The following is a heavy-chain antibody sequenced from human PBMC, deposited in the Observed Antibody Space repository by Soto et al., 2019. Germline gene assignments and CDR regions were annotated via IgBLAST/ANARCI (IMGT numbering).Heavy chain of an antibody. J-gene: IGHJ1*01. CDR2: IYYSGST. D-gene: IGHD6-19*01. CDR3: ARVSGSGWYQGGAEYFQH. V-gene: IGHV4-31*03. CDR1: GGSISSVGHY. Sequence: SEALSLTCSVSGGSISSVGHYWTWIRQQPGKGLEWIGYIYYSGSTDYNPSLKSRVTISVDTSKNQFSLKLSSVTAADTAVYYCARVSGSGWYQGGAEYFQHWGQGTLVTVSS.